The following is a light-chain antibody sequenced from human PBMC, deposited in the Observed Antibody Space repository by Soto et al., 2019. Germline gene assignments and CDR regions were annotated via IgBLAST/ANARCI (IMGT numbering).Light chain of an antibody. CDR3: QQSYSTPPAT. V-gene: IGKV1-39*01. Sequence: DIQMTQSPSSLSASVGDRVTITCRASQSISSYLNWYQQKPGKAPKLLIYAASSLQSGVPSRFSGSGSGTDFTLTINSLQPEDFATYYCQQSYSTPPATFGQGTKLEIK. CDR2: AAS. J-gene: IGKJ2*01. CDR1: QSISSY.